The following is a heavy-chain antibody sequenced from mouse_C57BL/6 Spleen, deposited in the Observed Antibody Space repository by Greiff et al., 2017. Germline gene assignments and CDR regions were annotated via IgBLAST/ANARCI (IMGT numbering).Heavy chain of an antibody. CDR1: GFSLTSYG. D-gene: IGHD1-1*01. Sequence: VKRVESGPGLVAPSQSLSITCTVSGFSLTSYGVDWVRQPPGKGLEWLGVIWGGGSTNYNSALMSRLSISKDNSKSQVFLKMNSLQTDDTAMYYCAKHGGTTVVATNAMDYWGQGTSVTVSS. V-gene: IGHV2-9*01. CDR3: AKHGGTTVVATNAMDY. CDR2: IWGGGST. J-gene: IGHJ4*01.